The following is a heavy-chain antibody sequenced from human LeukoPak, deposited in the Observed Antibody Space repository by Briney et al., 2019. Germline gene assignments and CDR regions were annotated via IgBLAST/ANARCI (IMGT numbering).Heavy chain of an antibody. CDR2: INAGNGNT. J-gene: IGHJ4*02. V-gene: IGHV1-3*01. CDR1: GYTFTSYA. D-gene: IGHD3-10*01. CDR3: ARSLLWFGELLVGLDY. Sequence: ASVKVSCKASGYTFTSYAMHWVRQAPGQRLEWMGWINAGNGNTKYSQKFQGRVTITRDTSASTAYMELSSLRSEDTAVYYCARSLLWFGELLVGLDYWGQGTLVTVSS.